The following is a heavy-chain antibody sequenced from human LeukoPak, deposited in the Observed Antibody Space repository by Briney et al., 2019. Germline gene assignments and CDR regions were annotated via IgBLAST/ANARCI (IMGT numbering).Heavy chain of an antibody. CDR3: GKETRDQQW. V-gene: IGHV6-1*01. CDR2: TYYRSKWYN. D-gene: IGHD6-19*01. J-gene: IGHJ4*02. Sequence: SQTLSPTCAISGDSVSSNSAAWNWIRQSPSRGLEWLGRTYYRSKWYNEYAVSVKSRISINPDTSKNQFSLHLDSVTPEDTAVYYCGKETRDQQWWGQGAQVTVSS. CDR1: GDSVSSNSAA.